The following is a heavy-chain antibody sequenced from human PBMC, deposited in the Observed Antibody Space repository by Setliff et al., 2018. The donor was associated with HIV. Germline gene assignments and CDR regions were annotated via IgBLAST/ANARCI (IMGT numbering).Heavy chain of an antibody. Sequence: GASVKVSCKASGVTLNNYDITWVRQAPGQGLEWMGEIIPIFGTANYAQKLQGRITITADDSTRTAYMHLGSLRSEDTAVYYCWMRKKVVAGPDFFDSWGQGTLVTVSS. CDR2: IIPIFGTA. CDR3: WMRKKVVAGPDFFDS. D-gene: IGHD3-22*01. J-gene: IGHJ4*02. V-gene: IGHV1-69*13. CDR1: GVTLNNYD.